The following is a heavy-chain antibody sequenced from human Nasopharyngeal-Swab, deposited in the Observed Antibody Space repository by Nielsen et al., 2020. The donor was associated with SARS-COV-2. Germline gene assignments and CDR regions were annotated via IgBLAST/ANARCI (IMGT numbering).Heavy chain of an antibody. J-gene: IGHJ6*03. Sequence: SETLSLTCAVSVYSTSSGYYWGWIRHPPGKGLEWIGSIYHSGSTYYNPSLKSRVTISVDTSKNQFSLKLSSVTAADTAVYYCARVFGVVNPYYYYYYMDVWGKGTTVTVSS. CDR3: ARVFGVVNPYYYYYYMDV. CDR1: VYSTSSGYY. D-gene: IGHD3-3*01. V-gene: IGHV4-38-2*01. CDR2: IYHSGST.